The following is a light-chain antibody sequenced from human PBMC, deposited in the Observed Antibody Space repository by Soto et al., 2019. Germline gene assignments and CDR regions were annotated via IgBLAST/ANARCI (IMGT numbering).Light chain of an antibody. CDR2: DGS. CDR1: SSDVGAYNY. Sequence: QSALTQPASVSGSPGQSITISCTGTSSDVGAYNYVSWYQQHPGKAPQLMIYDGSNRPSGVSNRFSGSKSGNAASLTISGLQAEDEADYYCSSYTSSTPVVFGGGTKLTVL. V-gene: IGLV2-14*01. J-gene: IGLJ2*01. CDR3: SSYTSSTPVV.